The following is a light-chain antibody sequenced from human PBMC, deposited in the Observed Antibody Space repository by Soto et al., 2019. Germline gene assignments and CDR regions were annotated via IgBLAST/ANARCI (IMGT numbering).Light chain of an antibody. CDR3: HQRSTWPWT. Sequence: EVVLTQSPATLSLSPGERATLSCRASQSVTNYLAWYQQKLGQAPRLLIYDASNRATGIPARFTGSGSGTDFTLTISSLEPEDFAVDSCHQRSTWPWTFGQGTKVEIK. CDR1: QSVTNY. CDR2: DAS. V-gene: IGKV3-11*01. J-gene: IGKJ1*01.